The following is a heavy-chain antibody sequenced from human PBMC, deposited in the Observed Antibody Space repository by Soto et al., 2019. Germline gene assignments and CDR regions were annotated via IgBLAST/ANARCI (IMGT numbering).Heavy chain of an antibody. CDR2: ISYDGSNK. CDR3: AKGHSGSYSSVAY. J-gene: IGHJ4*02. CDR1: GFTFSSYG. D-gene: IGHD1-26*01. Sequence: QVQLVESGGGVVQPGRSLRLSCAASGFTFSSYGMHWVRQAPGKGLEWVAVISYDGSNKYYADSVKGRFTISRDNSKNTLYLQMNSLRAEDTAVYYCAKGHSGSYSSVAYWGQGTLVTVSS. V-gene: IGHV3-30*18.